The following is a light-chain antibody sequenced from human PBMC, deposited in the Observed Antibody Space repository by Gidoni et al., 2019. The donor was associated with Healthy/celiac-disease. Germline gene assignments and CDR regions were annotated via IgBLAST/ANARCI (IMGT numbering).Light chain of an antibody. CDR2: EVS. Sequence: EMVMTEPTLSLSGTPAQPASIFCKSSQSLLHSDGKTYLYWYLQKPGQSPQLPIYEVSSRFSGVPYRFSGSGSGTDFTLQLSRVEAEEVGASYFRQRIHLPRGLTSGGGPQVETK. CDR1: QSLLHSDGKTY. J-gene: IGKJ4*01. V-gene: IGKV2-29*02. CDR3: RQRIHLPRGLT.